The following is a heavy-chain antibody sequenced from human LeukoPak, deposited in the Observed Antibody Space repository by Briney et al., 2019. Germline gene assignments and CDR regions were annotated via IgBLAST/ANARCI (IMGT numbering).Heavy chain of an antibody. CDR3: AREIIVVVPAAARAFDI. J-gene: IGHJ3*02. CDR2: INHSGST. Sequence: SETLFLTCAVYGGSFSGYYWSWIRQPPGEGLEWIGEINHSGSTNYNPSLKSRVTISVDTSKNQFSLKLSSVTAADTAVYYCAREIIVVVPAAARAFDIWGQGTMVTVSS. CDR1: GGSFSGYY. D-gene: IGHD2-2*01. V-gene: IGHV4-34*01.